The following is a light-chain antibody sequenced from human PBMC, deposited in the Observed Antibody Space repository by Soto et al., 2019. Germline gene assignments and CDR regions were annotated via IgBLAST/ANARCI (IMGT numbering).Light chain of an antibody. J-gene: IGKJ2*01. V-gene: IGKV3-20*01. CDR3: LQHDISPYT. CDR2: GAS. Sequence: EIVLTQSPGTLSLSPGEQATLSCRASQSVSSSYLAWYQQKPGQSPRLLIYGASNRATVVPDRFSGSGSGTDFNLTINILGPEDFAVYYCLQHDISPYTFGQGTKLAI. CDR1: QSVSSSY.